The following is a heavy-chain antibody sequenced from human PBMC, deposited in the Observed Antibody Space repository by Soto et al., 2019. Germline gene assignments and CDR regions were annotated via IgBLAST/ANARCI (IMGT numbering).Heavy chain of an antibody. CDR2: IKQDGSEK. V-gene: IGHV3-7*01. CDR3: ARDVKFRGVVVAFYYYYGMDV. CDR1: GFTFSSYW. J-gene: IGHJ6*02. Sequence: PGGSLRLSCAASGFTFSSYWMSWVRQAPGKGLEWVANIKQDGSEKYYVDSVKGRFTISRDNAKNSLYLQMNSLRAEDTAVYYCARDVKFRGVVVAFYYYYGMDVWGQGTTVNDSS. D-gene: IGHD2-15*01.